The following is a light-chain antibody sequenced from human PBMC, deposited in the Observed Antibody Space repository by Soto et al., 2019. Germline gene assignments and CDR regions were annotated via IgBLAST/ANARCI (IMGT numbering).Light chain of an antibody. CDR2: AAS. V-gene: IGKV1-39*01. Sequence: DIQMTQSPSSLSASIGDRVTITCRTSQNIKRYLNWYQQEPGKAPKLLIYAASILQSGDPSRFTGSGSGTDFTLAINSLQPEDFTTYYCQQSYSIPQTFGQGTKVEIK. CDR1: QNIKRY. J-gene: IGKJ1*01. CDR3: QQSYSIPQT.